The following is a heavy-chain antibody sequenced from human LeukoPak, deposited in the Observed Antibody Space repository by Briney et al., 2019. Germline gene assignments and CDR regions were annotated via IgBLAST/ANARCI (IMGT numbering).Heavy chain of an antibody. CDR2: IKTDGSTA. CDR1: GFTFSNYW. D-gene: IGHD1-1*01. V-gene: IGHV3-74*01. Sequence: GGSLRLSCAASGFTFSNYWMHWVRQAPGKGLVWVSRIKTDGSTATYADSVRGRFTISRDDAKNTLYLQMNSLRAEDTAVYYCARGWNAAYWRQGWLVT. CDR3: ARGWNAAY. J-gene: IGHJ4*02.